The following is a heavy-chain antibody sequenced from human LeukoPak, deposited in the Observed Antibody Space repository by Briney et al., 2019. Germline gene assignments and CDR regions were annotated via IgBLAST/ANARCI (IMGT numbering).Heavy chain of an antibody. CDR3: AKEKTGKFDFDY. Sequence: GGSLRVSCAVSGITIRTYAMSWVRQAPGKGLEWVSSLSGGGGGSYYADSVKGRVTVSRDDSKNTLYLQMNSLRAEDTAVYYCAKEKTGKFDFDYWGQGTLVTVSS. V-gene: IGHV3-23*01. CDR2: LSGGGGGS. CDR1: GITIRTYA. D-gene: IGHD3-10*01. J-gene: IGHJ4*02.